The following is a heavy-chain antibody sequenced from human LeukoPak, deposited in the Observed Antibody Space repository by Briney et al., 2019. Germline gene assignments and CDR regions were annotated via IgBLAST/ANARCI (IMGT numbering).Heavy chain of an antibody. D-gene: IGHD2-21*01. J-gene: IGHJ6*02. CDR3: ARDGVATYSHGYYYYGMDV. Sequence: ASVKVSCKASGYTFTSYYMHWVRQAPGQGLEWMGIINPSGGSTSYAQKFQGRVTMTRDTSTSTVYMELSSLRSEDTAVYYCARDGVATYSHGYYYYGMDVWGQGTTVTVSS. CDR2: INPSGGST. CDR1: GYTFTSYY. V-gene: IGHV1-46*01.